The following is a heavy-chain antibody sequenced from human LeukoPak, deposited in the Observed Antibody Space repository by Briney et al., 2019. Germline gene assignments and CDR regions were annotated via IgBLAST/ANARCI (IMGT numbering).Heavy chain of an antibody. Sequence: SDTLSLTCVVSGPSITLNNDWWTWVRQPPGRGLEWIGDCPHAGSTNYSPSLKRRITMSLDKSKNQFSLKLSAVTAADTAVYYCARDGTADSCNVPHYWGQGTLVTVSS. CDR3: ARDGTADSCNVPHY. CDR1: GPSITLNNDW. J-gene: IGHJ4*02. D-gene: IGHD2-8*02. CDR2: CPHAGST. V-gene: IGHV4-4*02.